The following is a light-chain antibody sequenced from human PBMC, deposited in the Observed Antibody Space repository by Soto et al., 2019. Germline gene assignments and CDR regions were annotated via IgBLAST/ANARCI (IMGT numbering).Light chain of an antibody. J-gene: IGKJ1*01. CDR3: QQYNSYWT. CDR2: DAT. V-gene: IGKV1-5*01. Sequence: DIQMTKSPATLSASVGDRVTITCRASQSISSWWAWYQQKPGKAPKLLIYDATGLESGAPSWFSGSGAGTAFPLIISRLQHDDFVTYYWQQYNSYWTFGQGTKVEIK. CDR1: QSISSW.